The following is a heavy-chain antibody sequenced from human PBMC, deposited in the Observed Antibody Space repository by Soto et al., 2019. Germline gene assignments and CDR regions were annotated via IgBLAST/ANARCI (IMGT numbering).Heavy chain of an antibody. J-gene: IGHJ3*02. CDR3: ARDWDADFDSRQPDAFDI. V-gene: IGHV3-30*04. CDR2: ISFDGDNIQ. CDR1: GFAFSSYA. Sequence: QVQLVESGGGVVRPGRSLRLSCAASGFAFSSYAMHWVRQPPGEGLEWVALISFDGDNIQYNEDFVRGRFTISRDNSKNTLYLQMNSLQIEDTAMYYCARDWDADFDSRQPDAFDIWGRGTKVMVS. D-gene: IGHD3-9*01.